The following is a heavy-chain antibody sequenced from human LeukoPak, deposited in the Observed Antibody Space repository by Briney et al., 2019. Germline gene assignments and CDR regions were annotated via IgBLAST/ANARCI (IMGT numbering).Heavy chain of an antibody. CDR1: GGTFSSYA. D-gene: IGHD6-13*01. CDR3: ARGKGKQQPPMRY. Sequence: SVKVSCKASGGTFSSYAISWVRQAPGQGLEWMGGIIPIFGTANYAQKFQGRVTMTRNTSISTAYMELSSLRSEDTAVYYCARGKGKQQPPMRYWGQGTLVTVSS. CDR2: IIPIFGTA. V-gene: IGHV1-69*05. J-gene: IGHJ4*02.